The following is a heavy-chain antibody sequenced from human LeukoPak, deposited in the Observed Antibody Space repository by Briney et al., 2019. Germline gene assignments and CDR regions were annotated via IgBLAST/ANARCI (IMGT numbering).Heavy chain of an antibody. Sequence: GASVKVSCKASGYTFTGYYMHWVRQAPGQGLEWMGWINPNSGGTNYAQKFQGRVTITRDTSISTAYMELSRLRSDDTAVYYCARDRYDSSGYYYLPYYYYGMDVWGQGTTVTVSS. J-gene: IGHJ6*02. CDR3: ARDRYDSSGYYYLPYYYYGMDV. CDR2: INPNSGGT. V-gene: IGHV1-2*02. D-gene: IGHD3-22*01. CDR1: GYTFTGYY.